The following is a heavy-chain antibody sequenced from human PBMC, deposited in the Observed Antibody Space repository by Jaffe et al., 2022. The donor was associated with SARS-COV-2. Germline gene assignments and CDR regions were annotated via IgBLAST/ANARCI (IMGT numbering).Heavy chain of an antibody. CDR2: IYHSGST. J-gene: IGHJ4*02. Sequence: QVQLQESGPGLVKPSETLSLTCTVSGYSISSGYYWGWIRQPPGKGPEWIGSIYHSGSTYYNPSLKSRVTISVDTSKNLFSLKLSSVAAADAAVYYCARSGGGRTTGFFEWGQGTLVTVSS. CDR3: ARSGGGRTTGFFE. D-gene: IGHD3-3*01. V-gene: IGHV4-38-2*02. CDR1: GYSISSGYY.